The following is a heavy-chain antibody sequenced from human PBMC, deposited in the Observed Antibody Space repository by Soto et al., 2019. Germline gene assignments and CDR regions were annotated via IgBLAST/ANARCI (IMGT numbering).Heavy chain of an antibody. CDR2: INHSGST. CDR1: GGSFSGYY. CDR3: ASRTVGATPFDY. J-gene: IGHJ4*02. V-gene: IGHV4-34*01. D-gene: IGHD1-26*01. Sequence: PSETLSLTCAVYGGSFSGYYWSWIRQPPGKGLEWIGEINHSGSTNYNPTLKSRVTISVDTSKNQFSLKLSSVTAADTAVYYCASRTVGATPFDYWGQRTLVTSPQ.